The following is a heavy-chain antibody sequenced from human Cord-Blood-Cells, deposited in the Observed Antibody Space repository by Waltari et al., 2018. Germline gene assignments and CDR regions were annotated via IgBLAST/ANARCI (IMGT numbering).Heavy chain of an antibody. J-gene: IGHJ4*02. Sequence: EVKLVETGGGLMQPGGSLRLSCAASGFTVSSNYMSWVRQAPGKGLEWVSVIYSGGSTYYADSVKGRFTISRDNSKNTLYLQMNSLRAEDTAVYYCAREIPFDYWGQGTLVTVSS. CDR3: AREIPFDY. V-gene: IGHV3-53*02. CDR2: IYSGGST. CDR1: GFTVSSNY.